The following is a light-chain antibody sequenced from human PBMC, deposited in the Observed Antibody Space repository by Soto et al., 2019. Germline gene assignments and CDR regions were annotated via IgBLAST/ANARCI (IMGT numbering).Light chain of an antibody. CDR2: WAS. J-gene: IGKJ4*01. Sequence: DIVMTQSPDSLAVSLGERATINCRSSQSVLYSSNNKNYLAWYQQKPGQPPKLLIYWASTRESGVPVRFSGSGSVTDFTLTISSLQAEDVAVYYCQQYYSTPLTFGGGTKVEVK. CDR1: QSVLYSSNNKNY. CDR3: QQYYSTPLT. V-gene: IGKV4-1*01.